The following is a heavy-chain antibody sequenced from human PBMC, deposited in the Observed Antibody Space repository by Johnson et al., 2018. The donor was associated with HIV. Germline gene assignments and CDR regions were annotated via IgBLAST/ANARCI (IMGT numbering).Heavy chain of an antibody. Sequence: QVQLVESGGGLVKPGRSLRLSCAASGFTFSSYAMHWVRQAPGKGLEWVAVISYDGSNKYYADSVKGRFTISRVNSKNTLYLQMNSLRAEDTAVYYCARGGLTYYYDSSGYPDAFDIWGQGTMVTVSS. CDR2: ISYDGSNK. J-gene: IGHJ3*02. CDR1: GFTFSSYA. D-gene: IGHD3-22*01. CDR3: ARGGLTYYYDSSGYPDAFDI. V-gene: IGHV3-30-3*01.